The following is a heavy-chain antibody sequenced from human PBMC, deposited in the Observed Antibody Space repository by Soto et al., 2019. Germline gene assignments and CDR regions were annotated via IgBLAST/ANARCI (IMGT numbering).Heavy chain of an antibody. D-gene: IGHD5-12*01. Sequence: GGSLRLSCAASGFTFSSYAMSWVRQAPGKGLEWVSAISGSGGSTYYADSVKGRFTISRDNSKNTLYLQMNSLRAEDTAVYYCETTGESGYDPYYFDYWGQGTLVTVSS. CDR1: GFTFSSYA. V-gene: IGHV3-23*01. CDR3: ETTGESGYDPYYFDY. CDR2: ISGSGGST. J-gene: IGHJ4*02.